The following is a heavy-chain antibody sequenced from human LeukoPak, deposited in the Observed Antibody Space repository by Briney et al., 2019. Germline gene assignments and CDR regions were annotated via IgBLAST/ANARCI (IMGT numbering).Heavy chain of an antibody. Sequence: ASVKVSFKASGYTFTSYDINWVRQATGQGLEWMGWMNPNSGNTGYAQKFQGRVTMTRNTSISTAYMELSSLRSEETAVYYCARVGIGYSYGYSDYCGQGTLVTVSS. CDR1: GYTFTSYD. CDR3: ARVGIGYSYGYSDY. CDR2: MNPNSGNT. D-gene: IGHD5-18*01. J-gene: IGHJ4*02. V-gene: IGHV1-8*01.